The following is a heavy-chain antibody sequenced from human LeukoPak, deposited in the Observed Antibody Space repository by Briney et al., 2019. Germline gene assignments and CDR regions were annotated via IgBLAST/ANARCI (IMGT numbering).Heavy chain of an antibody. D-gene: IGHD2-15*01. V-gene: IGHV3-30*18. CDR1: GFTFSSYA. CDR2: ISYDGSNK. J-gene: IGHJ6*02. Sequence: PGGSLRLSCAASGFTFSSYAMNWVRQAPGKGLEWVAVISYDGSNKYYADSVKGRFTISRDNSKNTLYLQMNSLRAEDTAVYYCAKSRYSDGYYYGMDVWGQGTTVTVSS. CDR3: AKSRYSDGYYYGMDV.